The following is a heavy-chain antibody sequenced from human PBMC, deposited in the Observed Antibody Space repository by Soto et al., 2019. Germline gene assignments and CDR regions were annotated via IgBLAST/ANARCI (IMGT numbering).Heavy chain of an antibody. CDR2: ISAYNGNT. CDR3: ARLYYYDSSGYSTEVWFDP. V-gene: IGHV1-18*01. CDR1: GYTFTSYG. J-gene: IGHJ5*02. D-gene: IGHD3-22*01. Sequence: ASVKVSCKASGYTFTSYGISWVRQAPGQGLEWMGWISAYNGNTNYAQKLQGRVTMTTDTSTSTAYVELRSLRSDDTAVYYCARLYYYDSSGYSTEVWFDPWGQGTLVTVSS.